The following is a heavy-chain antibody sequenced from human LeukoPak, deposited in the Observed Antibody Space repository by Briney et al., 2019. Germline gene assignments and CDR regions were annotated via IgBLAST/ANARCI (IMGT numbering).Heavy chain of an antibody. CDR3: ARDYYYGSGSFDF. D-gene: IGHD3-10*01. CDR1: GFTFSSYG. Sequence: GGSLRLSCAASGFTFSSYGMHWVRQAPGKGLEWVAFIRYDGSNKYYADSVKGRFTISRGNSKNTLYLQMSSLRAEDTAVYYCARDYYYGSGSFDFWGQGTLVIVSS. CDR2: IRYDGSNK. J-gene: IGHJ4*02. V-gene: IGHV3-30*02.